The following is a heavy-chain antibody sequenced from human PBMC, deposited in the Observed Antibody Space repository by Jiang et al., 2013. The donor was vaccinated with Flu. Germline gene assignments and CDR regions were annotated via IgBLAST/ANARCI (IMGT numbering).Heavy chain of an antibody. CDR2: IRSKAYGGTT. V-gene: IGHV3-49*04. CDR1: GFTFGDYA. J-gene: IGHJ6*03. D-gene: IGHD1-1*01. Sequence: EVQLVESGGGLVQPGRSLRLSCTASGFTFGDYAMSWVRQAPGKGLEWVSFIRSKAYGGTTEYAASVKGRFNISRDDSKSIAYLQMNSLKTEDTAVYHCTRDLQVVYYHYYMDVWGKRDHGHRLL. CDR3: TRDLQVVYYHYYMDV.